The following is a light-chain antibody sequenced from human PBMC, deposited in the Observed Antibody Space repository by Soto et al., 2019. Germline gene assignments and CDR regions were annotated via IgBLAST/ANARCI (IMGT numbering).Light chain of an antibody. CDR2: EGS. CDR3: CSYAGSSTFGVV. Sequence: QSALTQPASVSGSPGQSITISCTGTSSDVGSYNLVSWYQQHPGKAPKLMIYEGSKRPSGVSNRFSGSKSGNTASLTISGLQAEGEAEYYCCSYAGSSTFGVVFGGGNKLTVL. CDR1: SSDVGSYNL. J-gene: IGLJ2*01. V-gene: IGLV2-23*03.